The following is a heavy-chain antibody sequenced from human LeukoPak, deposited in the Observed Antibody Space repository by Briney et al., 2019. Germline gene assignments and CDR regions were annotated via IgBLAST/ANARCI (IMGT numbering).Heavy chain of an antibody. Sequence: GGTLRLSCAGSGFTFCSMYVNCVPQAPGQERGGWLSINSSSRDIFYTDSVKGRFTISRDNAKNSLYLKMNSLRVEDTAVYYCAAALAIAVGGTAPGDYWGERTLVSVSS. J-gene: IGHJ4*02. CDR2: INSSSRDI. CDR1: GFTFCSMY. D-gene: IGHD6-19*01. V-gene: IGHV3-21*06. CDR3: AAALAIAVGGTAPGDY.